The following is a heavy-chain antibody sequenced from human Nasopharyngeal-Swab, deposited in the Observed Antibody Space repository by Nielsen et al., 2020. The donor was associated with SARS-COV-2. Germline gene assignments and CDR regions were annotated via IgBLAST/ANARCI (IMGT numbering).Heavy chain of an antibody. CDR2: IYTSGNT. D-gene: IGHD3-3*01. J-gene: IGHJ6*02. CDR1: GGSISSGSHY. V-gene: IGHV4-61*02. CDR3: AREGRITIFGVVITSNGMDV. Sequence: LRLSCTVSGGSISSGSHYWSWIRQPAGKGREWIGRIYTSGNTNYNPSLKSRVTISVDTSKNQFSLKLSSVTAADTAVYYCAREGRITIFGVVITSNGMDVWGQGTTVTVSS.